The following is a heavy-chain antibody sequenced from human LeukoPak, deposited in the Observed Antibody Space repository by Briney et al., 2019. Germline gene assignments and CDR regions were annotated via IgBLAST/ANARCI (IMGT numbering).Heavy chain of an antibody. J-gene: IGHJ5*02. CDR2: INHSGST. CDR3: ASTPPIAAAGAWFDP. V-gene: IGHV4-34*01. D-gene: IGHD6-13*01. CDR1: GGSFSGYY. Sequence: PSETLSLTCAVYGGSFSGYYWSWIRQPPGKGLEWIGEINHSGSTNYNPSLKSRVTISVGTSKNQFSLKLSSVTAADTAVYYCASTPPIAAAGAWFDPWGQGTLVTVSS.